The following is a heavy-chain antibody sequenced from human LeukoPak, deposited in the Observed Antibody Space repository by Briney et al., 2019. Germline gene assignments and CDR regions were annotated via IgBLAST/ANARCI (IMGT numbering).Heavy chain of an antibody. J-gene: IGHJ4*02. D-gene: IGHD2-21*01. V-gene: IGHV3-21*05. CDR1: GFTFRSYA. CDR2: MSSDSSFI. CDR3: ARGIARGGFDY. Sequence: GGSLRLSCVASGFTFRSYAMNWVRQAPGKGLEWVSYMSSDSSFINYADSVKGRFTISRDNAKNSLYLQMNSLRAEDTAVYYCARGIARGGFDYWGQGTLVTVSS.